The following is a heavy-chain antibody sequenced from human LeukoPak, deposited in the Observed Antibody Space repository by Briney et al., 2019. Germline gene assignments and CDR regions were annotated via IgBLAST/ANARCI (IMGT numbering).Heavy chain of an antibody. CDR3: ARPYHLCSGGICYFKYWFDP. Sequence: ASVKVSCKASGYTFTRYAMIWVRQAPGQGLEWMGWLNTNTGNPTYAQGFTGRFVFSLDTSVSTAYLQISSLKAEDTAVYYCARPYHLCSGGICYFKYWFDPWGQGTLVTVSS. D-gene: IGHD2-15*01. V-gene: IGHV7-4-1*02. CDR2: LNTNTGNP. J-gene: IGHJ5*02. CDR1: GYTFTRYA.